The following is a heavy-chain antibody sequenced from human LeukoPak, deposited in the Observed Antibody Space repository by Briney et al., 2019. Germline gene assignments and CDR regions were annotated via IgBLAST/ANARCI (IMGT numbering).Heavy chain of an antibody. CDR1: GYTFTSYA. J-gene: IGHJ5*02. CDR3: ASGYSSSWYGAYWFDP. Sequence: GASVKVSCKASGYTFTSYAMNWVRQAPGQGLEWMGWINTNTGNPTYAQGFTGRFVFSLDTSVSTAYLQISSLKAEDTAVYYCASGYSSSWYGAYWFDPWGQGTLVTVSS. V-gene: IGHV7-4-1*02. D-gene: IGHD6-13*01. CDR2: INTNTGNP.